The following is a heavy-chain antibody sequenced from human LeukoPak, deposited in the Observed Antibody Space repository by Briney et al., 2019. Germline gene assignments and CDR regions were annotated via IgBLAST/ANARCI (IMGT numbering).Heavy chain of an antibody. CDR2: INTDGSTT. Sequence: GGSLRLSCAASGFTFSSYWMHWVRQAPGKGLVWVSRINTDGSTTSYVDSVKGRFTISRDNAKNMLYLQMNSLRAEDTAVYYCARVAVASYSFDYWGQGTLVTVSS. CDR1: GFTFSSYW. J-gene: IGHJ4*02. V-gene: IGHV3-74*01. CDR3: ARVAVASYSFDY. D-gene: IGHD6-19*01.